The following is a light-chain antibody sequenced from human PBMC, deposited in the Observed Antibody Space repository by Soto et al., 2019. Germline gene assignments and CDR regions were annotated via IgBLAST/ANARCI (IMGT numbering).Light chain of an antibody. J-gene: IGKJ2*01. CDR3: QQVDSYPYT. Sequence: DIQLTHSPSFLSASVGDRVTVTCRASQGITSYLAWYQQKPGQAPKLLIYAASTLQSGVPSRFSGGGSGTDFTLTISSLQPEDFATYYCQQVDSYPYTFGQGTTLEIK. CDR1: QGITSY. CDR2: AAS. V-gene: IGKV1-9*01.